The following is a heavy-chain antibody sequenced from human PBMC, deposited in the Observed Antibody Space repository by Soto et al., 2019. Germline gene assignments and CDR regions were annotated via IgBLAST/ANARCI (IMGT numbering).Heavy chain of an antibody. CDR2: IYWDDDK. V-gene: IGHV2-5*02. CDR1: GFSLSTSGVG. CDR3: AHSRYSSSWWNYYYYMDV. D-gene: IGHD6-13*01. Sequence: SGPTLVKPTQTLTLTCTFSGFSLSTSGVGVGWIRQPPGKALEWLALIYWDDDKRYSPSLKSRLTITKDTSKNQVVLTMTNMDPVDTATYYCAHSRYSSSWWNYYYYMDVWGKGTTVTVSS. J-gene: IGHJ6*03.